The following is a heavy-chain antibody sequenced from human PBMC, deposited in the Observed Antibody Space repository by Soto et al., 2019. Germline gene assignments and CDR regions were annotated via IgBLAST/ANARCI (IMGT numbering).Heavy chain of an antibody. CDR1: GGSVSSGSYY. J-gene: IGHJ4*02. Sequence: SETLSLTCTVSGGSVSSGSYYWSWIRQPPGKGLEWIGYIYYSGCTNYNPSLKSRVTISVDTSKNQFSLKLSSVTAADTAVYYCARVDCSSTSCYDFDYWGQGTLVTVSS. CDR3: ARVDCSSTSCYDFDY. CDR2: IYYSGCT. V-gene: IGHV4-61*01. D-gene: IGHD2-2*01.